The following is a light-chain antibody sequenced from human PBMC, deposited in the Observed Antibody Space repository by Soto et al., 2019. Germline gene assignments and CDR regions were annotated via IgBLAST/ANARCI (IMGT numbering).Light chain of an antibody. CDR2: GAS. CDR3: QQYNKWPQLT. CDR1: QSVGSN. V-gene: IGKV3-15*01. Sequence: MTQSPDTVSVWEGEWATLACGASQSVGSNLAWYQQKPGQAPRLLIYGASTRATGIPARFGGSGSGTEFTLTISSLQSEDFALYYCQQYNKWPQLTFGGGTKVDIK. J-gene: IGKJ4*01.